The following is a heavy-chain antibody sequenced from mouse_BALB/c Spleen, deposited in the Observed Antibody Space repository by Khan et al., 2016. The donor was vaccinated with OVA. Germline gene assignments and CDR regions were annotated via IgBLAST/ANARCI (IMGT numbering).Heavy chain of an antibody. Sequence: EVELVESGGGLVLPGGSRKLSCAASGFTFSNFGMHWVRQAPKKGLEWVAYISSGSSTIYYVDTVKGRFTISRDNHKNTLFLQMTSLRSEDTAIYYCARSGGNFHWYFDVWGAGTSVTVSS. V-gene: IGHV5-17*02. CDR3: ARSGGNFHWYFDV. CDR2: ISSGSSTI. J-gene: IGHJ1*01. D-gene: IGHD2-1*01. CDR1: GFTFSNFG.